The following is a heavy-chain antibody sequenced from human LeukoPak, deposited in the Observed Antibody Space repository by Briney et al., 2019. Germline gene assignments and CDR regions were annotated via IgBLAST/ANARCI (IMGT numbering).Heavy chain of an antibody. J-gene: IGHJ4*02. CDR3: AKESGKFDD. Sequence: WGSLRLSCAASGFTVSSNYMSWVPPAPGKGLEWVSVIYSGGSTYYADSVKSRFSISRDNSKNSLYLQMNSLRTEDTAMYYCAKESGKFDDWGQGTLVAVSS. D-gene: IGHD3-16*01. CDR2: IYSGGST. CDR1: GFTVSSNY. V-gene: IGHV3-53*05.